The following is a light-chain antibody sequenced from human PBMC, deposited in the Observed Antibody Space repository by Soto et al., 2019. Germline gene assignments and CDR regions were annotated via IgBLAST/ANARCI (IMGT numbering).Light chain of an antibody. CDR3: QQGVT. V-gene: IGKV3-20*01. CDR1: QSLTTNY. Sequence: EIVLTQSPGTLSLSPGERATLSCRASQSLTTNYLAWYQQKPGQAPRLLIYDASSRATGIPDRFSGSGSGTDFTLTIARLEPEDFAVFYCQQGVTFGGGTKVEIK. CDR2: DAS. J-gene: IGKJ4*01.